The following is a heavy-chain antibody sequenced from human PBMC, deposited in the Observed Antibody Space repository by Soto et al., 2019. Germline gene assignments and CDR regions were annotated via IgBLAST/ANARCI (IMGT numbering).Heavy chain of an antibody. CDR3: ARVKVPAAVLGAFDV. D-gene: IGHD2-2*01. CDR2: INPLKGDT. V-gene: IGHV1-18*01. J-gene: IGHJ3*01. Sequence: QAQLVQSGGEMKKAGASVKVSCKASGYTFTTYGITWVRQAPGQGPDWMGWINPLKGDTKSAANFQDRVTMTTDTSTRTAYMELRSLRSDDTAVYYCARVKVPAAVLGAFDVWGQGTLVTVSS. CDR1: GYTFTTYG.